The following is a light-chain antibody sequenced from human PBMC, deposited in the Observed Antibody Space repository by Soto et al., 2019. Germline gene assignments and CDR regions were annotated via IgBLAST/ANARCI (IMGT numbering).Light chain of an antibody. CDR2: TAS. Sequence: DIQLTQSPSFLSASVGDRVNITCRASQGISTYLAWYQQKAGKAPNLLISTASTLHSGVPSRFSGSGSGTEFTLTISSLQPEDFATYYCQQLYSYPLTFGGGTKVDIK. CDR3: QQLYSYPLT. V-gene: IGKV1-9*01. CDR1: QGISTY. J-gene: IGKJ4*01.